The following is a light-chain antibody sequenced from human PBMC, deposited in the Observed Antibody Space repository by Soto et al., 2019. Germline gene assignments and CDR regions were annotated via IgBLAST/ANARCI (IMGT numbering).Light chain of an antibody. Sequence: QSVLTQPPSASGTPGQRVTISFSGSSSNIGSKTVNWYQQLPGTAPKLLIYSNYHRPSGVPDRFSGSKSGTSASLAISGLKSEDEADYYCSAWDARLNGYVFGTGTKLTVL. CDR3: SAWDARLNGYV. V-gene: IGLV1-44*01. CDR2: SNY. J-gene: IGLJ1*01. CDR1: SSNIGSKT.